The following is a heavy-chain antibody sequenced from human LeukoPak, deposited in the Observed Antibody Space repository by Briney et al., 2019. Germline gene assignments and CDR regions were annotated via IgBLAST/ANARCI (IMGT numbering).Heavy chain of an antibody. D-gene: IGHD3-16*01. CDR3: ARGPMIPQYFHY. J-gene: IGHJ1*01. CDR2: ISADNGNT. Sequence: ASVKVSCKASGYTFSSYAISWVRQAPGQGLEWMGWISADNGNTNYAQKLRGRVTMTTDTSTSTAYMELRSLRSDDTAPYYCARGPMIPQYFHYWGQGTLVTVSS. V-gene: IGHV1-18*01. CDR1: GYTFSSYA.